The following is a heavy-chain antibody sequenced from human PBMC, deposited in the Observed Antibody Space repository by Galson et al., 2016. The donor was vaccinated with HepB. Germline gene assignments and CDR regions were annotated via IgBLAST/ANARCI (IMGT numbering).Heavy chain of an antibody. V-gene: IGHV4-59*04. CDR2: MYYSGSR. D-gene: IGHD1-26*01. CDR3: ARPTWGSGSYIAY. J-gene: IGHJ4*02. CDR1: GGSITSYS. Sequence: SETQSLTCSVSGGSITSYSWGWFRQPPGKGLAWVATMYYSGSRSYNPSLKSRVTISVDASRNQFSLMLTSVNAAATAVYSFARPTWGSGSYIAYWGQETLVTVSS.